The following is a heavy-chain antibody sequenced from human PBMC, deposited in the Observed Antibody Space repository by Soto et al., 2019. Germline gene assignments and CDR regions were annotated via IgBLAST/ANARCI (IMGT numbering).Heavy chain of an antibody. Sequence: GGSLRLSCAASGFTFSSYSMNWVRQAPGKGLEWVSSISSSSSYIYYADSVKGRFTISRDNAKNSLYLQMNSLRAEDTAVYYCARESGSYSYYFDYWGQGTLVTVSS. J-gene: IGHJ4*02. V-gene: IGHV3-21*01. CDR2: ISSSSSYI. CDR3: ARESGSYSYYFDY. D-gene: IGHD1-26*01. CDR1: GFTFSSYS.